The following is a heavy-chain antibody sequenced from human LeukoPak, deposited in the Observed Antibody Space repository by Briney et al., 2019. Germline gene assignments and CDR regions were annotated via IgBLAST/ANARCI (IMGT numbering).Heavy chain of an antibody. J-gene: IGHJ6*02. V-gene: IGHV3-21*01. Sequence: GGSLRLSCAASGFTFSSYSMNWVRQAPGKGLEWVSSISSSSSYIYYADLVKGRFTISRDNAKNSLYLQMNSLRAEDTAVYYCATLAVAGLSGMDVWGQGTTVTVSS. CDR3: ATLAVAGLSGMDV. CDR2: ISSSSSYI. D-gene: IGHD6-19*01. CDR1: GFTFSSYS.